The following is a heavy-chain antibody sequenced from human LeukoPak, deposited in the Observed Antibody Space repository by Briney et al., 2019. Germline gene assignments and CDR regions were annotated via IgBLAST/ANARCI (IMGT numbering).Heavy chain of an antibody. Sequence: SGTLSLTCAVSGGSISSSNWWSWVRQPPGKGLEWIGEIYHSGSTNYNPSLKSRVTISVDTSKNQFSLKLSSVTAADTAVYYCARELPIVVATASGAFDIWGQGTMVTVSS. V-gene: IGHV4-4*02. D-gene: IGHD3-22*01. CDR2: IYHSGST. J-gene: IGHJ3*02. CDR3: ARELPIVVATASGAFDI. CDR1: GGSISSSNW.